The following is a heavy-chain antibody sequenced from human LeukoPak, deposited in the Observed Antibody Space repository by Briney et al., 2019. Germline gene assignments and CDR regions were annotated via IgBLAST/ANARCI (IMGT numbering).Heavy chain of an antibody. CDR3: ARDSGYDWHAFDI. CDR2: IGGSGSTI. J-gene: IGHJ3*02. Sequence: GGSLRLSCAASGFTFSDYYMSWIRQAPGKGLEWVSYIGGSGSTIYYADSVRGRFTISRDNAKNSLYLQMNSLRAEDTAVYYCARDSGYDWHAFDIWGQGTMVTVSS. V-gene: IGHV3-11*04. D-gene: IGHD5-12*01. CDR1: GFTFSDYY.